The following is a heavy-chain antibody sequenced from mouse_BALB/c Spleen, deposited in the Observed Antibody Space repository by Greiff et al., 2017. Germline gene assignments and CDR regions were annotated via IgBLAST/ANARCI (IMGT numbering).Heavy chain of an antibody. CDR1: GFTFSSFG. D-gene: IGHD4-1*01. CDR2: ISSGSSTI. Sequence: EVKLMESGGGLVQPGGSRKLSCAASGFTFSSFGMHWVRQAPEKGLEWVAYISSGSSTIYYADTVKGRFTISRDNPKNTLFLQMTSLRSEDTAMYYCARGSGPYWYFDVWGAGTTVTVSS. V-gene: IGHV5-17*02. J-gene: IGHJ1*01. CDR3: ARGSGPYWYFDV.